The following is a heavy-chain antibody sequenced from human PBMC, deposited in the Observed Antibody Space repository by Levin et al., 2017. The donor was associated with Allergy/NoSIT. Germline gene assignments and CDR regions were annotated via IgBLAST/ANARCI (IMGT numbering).Heavy chain of an antibody. CDR3: ARDRGVGYGDYRDY. V-gene: IGHV3-7*01. CDR1: GFTFSSYW. J-gene: IGHJ4*02. D-gene: IGHD4-17*01. CDR2: IKQDGSEK. Sequence: PGESLKISCAASGFTFSSYWMSWVRQAPGKGLEWVANIKQDGSEKYYVDSVKGRFTISRDNAKNSLYLQMNSLRAEDTAVYYCARDRGVGYGDYRDYWGQGTLVTVSS.